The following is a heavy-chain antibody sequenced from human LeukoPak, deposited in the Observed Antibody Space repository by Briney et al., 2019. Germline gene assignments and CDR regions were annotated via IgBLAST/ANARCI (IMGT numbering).Heavy chain of an antibody. V-gene: IGHV3-48*04. CDR3: ARGATDTRYYDYVYY. Sequence: PGGSLRLSCAASGFTFSSYSMNWVRQAPGKGLEWVSYISSSSSTIYYADSVKGRFTISRDNAKNSLYLQMNSLRAEDTAVYYCARGATDTRYYDYVYYWGQGTLVTVSS. J-gene: IGHJ4*02. CDR2: ISSSSSTI. CDR1: GFTFSSYS. D-gene: IGHD3-16*01.